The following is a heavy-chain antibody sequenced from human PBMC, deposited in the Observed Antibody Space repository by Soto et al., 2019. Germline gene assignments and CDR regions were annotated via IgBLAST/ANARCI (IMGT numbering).Heavy chain of an antibody. CDR3: ARRPKGYGMDV. J-gene: IGHJ6*02. CDR2: ISYDGSNK. V-gene: IGHV3-30-3*01. Sequence: QVQLVESGGGVVQPGRSLRLSCAASGFTFSSYAMHWVRQAPGKGLEWVAVISYDGSNKYYADSVKGRFTISRDNSKNTLYLQMNSLRAEDTAVYYCARRPKGYGMDVWGQGTTVTVSS. CDR1: GFTFSSYA.